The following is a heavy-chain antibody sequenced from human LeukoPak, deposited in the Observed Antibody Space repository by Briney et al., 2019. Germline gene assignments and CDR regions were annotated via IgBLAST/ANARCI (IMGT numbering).Heavy chain of an antibody. D-gene: IGHD6-19*01. V-gene: IGHV3-33*01. CDR1: GFTFSSYG. CDR2: IWYDGSNK. Sequence: AGSLRLSCAASGFTFSSYGMHWVRQAPGKGLEWVAVIWYDGSNKYYADSVKGRFTISRDNSKNTLYLQMNSLRAEDTAVYYCARDTAVEKFDYWGQGTLVTVSS. CDR3: ARDTAVEKFDY. J-gene: IGHJ4*02.